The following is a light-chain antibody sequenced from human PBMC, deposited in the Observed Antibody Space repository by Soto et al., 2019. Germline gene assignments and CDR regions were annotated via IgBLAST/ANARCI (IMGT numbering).Light chain of an antibody. CDR3: QQYNSFPPA. CDR2: KAS. CDR1: QSVNTW. Sequence: DILMTQSPSTLSASVGDRVTITCRASQSVNTWLAWYQQKPGKAPKLLIYKASNLEGGVPLRFSGSGSVTEFTLTIGSLQPDDFATYYCQQYNSFPPAFGQVTKVEI. J-gene: IGKJ1*01. V-gene: IGKV1-5*03.